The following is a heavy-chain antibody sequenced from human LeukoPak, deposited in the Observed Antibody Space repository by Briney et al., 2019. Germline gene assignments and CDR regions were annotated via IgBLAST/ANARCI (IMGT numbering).Heavy chain of an antibody. J-gene: IGHJ4*02. V-gene: IGHV4-4*09. Sequence: SETLSLTCTVSGGSISDYYWYWVRQPPGKGLELIGYIYSSGSTNYNPSLKSQITISVDTSKNQFSLKLNSVTAADTAVYYCARRGPTGYYFGYWGQGTLVTVSS. CDR2: IYSSGST. D-gene: IGHD1-26*01. CDR3: ARRGPTGYYFGY. CDR1: GGSISDYY.